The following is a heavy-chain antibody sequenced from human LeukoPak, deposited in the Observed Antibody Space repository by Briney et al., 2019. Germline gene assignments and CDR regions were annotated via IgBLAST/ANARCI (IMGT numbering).Heavy chain of an antibody. CDR1: GFTFSSYE. CDR2: ISSSGSTI. CDR3: ARGYDSSGSSDGGHVDY. D-gene: IGHD3-22*01. V-gene: IGHV3-48*03. Sequence: GGSLRLSCAASGFTFSSYEMNWVRQAPGKGLEWVSYISSSGSTIYYADSVKGRFTISRDNAKNSLYLQMNSLRAEDTAVYYCARGYDSSGSSDGGHVDYWGQGTLVTVPS. J-gene: IGHJ4*02.